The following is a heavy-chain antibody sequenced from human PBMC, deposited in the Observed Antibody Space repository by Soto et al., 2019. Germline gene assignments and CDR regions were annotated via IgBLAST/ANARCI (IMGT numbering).Heavy chain of an antibody. D-gene: IGHD6-19*01. Sequence: PGGSLRLSCEASGFTFSRYCMSWIRQAPGKGLEWVANVKQDGSQSYLVDSVKGRFTMSRDNAKNSLFLQMNSLRAEDTAVYYCGRDGSSGWHFDSWGQGTLVTVSS. J-gene: IGHJ4*02. CDR1: GFTFSRYC. V-gene: IGHV3-7*01. CDR3: GRDGSSGWHFDS. CDR2: VKQDGSQS.